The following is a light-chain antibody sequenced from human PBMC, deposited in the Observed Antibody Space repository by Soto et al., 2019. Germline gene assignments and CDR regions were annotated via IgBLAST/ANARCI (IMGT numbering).Light chain of an antibody. CDR3: QQYGSSPWT. Sequence: EIVMTQSPDTLSLSPVERATLSFLSSQSVSRSFLAWYQQKPGQAPRLLIYGASSRATGIPDRFSGSGSGTDFTLTISRLEAEDFAVYYCQQYGSSPWTCGQGTKVDIK. CDR2: GAS. J-gene: IGKJ1*01. V-gene: IGKV3-20*01. CDR1: QSVSRSF.